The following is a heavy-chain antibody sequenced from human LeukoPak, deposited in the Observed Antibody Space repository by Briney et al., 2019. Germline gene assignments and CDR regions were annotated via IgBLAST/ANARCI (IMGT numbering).Heavy chain of an antibody. Sequence: PGGSLRLSCAASGFTFSSYGMHWVRQAPGKGLEGVSFIRYDGSDKYYADSVKGRFTISRDNSKNTGYLQMNSLRAEATAVYYCAKDRVGATTYPGLFSYFDYWGQGTLVTVSS. D-gene: IGHD1-26*01. J-gene: IGHJ4*02. CDR1: GFTFSSYG. CDR2: IRYDGSDK. CDR3: AKDRVGATTYPGLFSYFDY. V-gene: IGHV3-30*02.